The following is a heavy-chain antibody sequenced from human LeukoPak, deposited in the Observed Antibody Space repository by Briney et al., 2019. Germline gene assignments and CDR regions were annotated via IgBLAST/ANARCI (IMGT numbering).Heavy chain of an antibody. CDR3: ARESGSRGYYYFDY. J-gene: IGHJ4*02. D-gene: IGHD3-22*01. CDR1: GFTFSSYE. CDR2: ISSSGSTI. Sequence: GGSLRLSWAASGFTFSSYEMNWVRQAPGKGLEWVSYISSSGSTIYYADSVKGRFTISRDNAKNSLYLQMNSLRAKDTAVYYCARESGSRGYYYFDYWGQGTLVTVSS. V-gene: IGHV3-48*03.